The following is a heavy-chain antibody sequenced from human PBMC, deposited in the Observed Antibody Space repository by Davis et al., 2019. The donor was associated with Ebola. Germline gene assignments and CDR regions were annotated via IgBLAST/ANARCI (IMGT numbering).Heavy chain of an antibody. Sequence: AASVKVSCKASGYTFTDYYMHWVRQAPGQGPEWMGWINPNSGGTNYAQKFEGWVTMTRDTSTSTAYMELSRLRSDDTAVYYCAREGAAQGYGDYGLGYYYYYGMDVWGQGTTVTISS. CDR3: AREGAAQGYGDYGLGYYYYYGMDV. D-gene: IGHD4-17*01. CDR1: GYTFTDYY. CDR2: INPNSGGT. J-gene: IGHJ6*02. V-gene: IGHV1-2*04.